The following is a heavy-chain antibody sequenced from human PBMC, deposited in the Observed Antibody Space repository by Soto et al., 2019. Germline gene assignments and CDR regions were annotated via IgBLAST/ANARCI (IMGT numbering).Heavy chain of an antibody. V-gene: IGHV3-7*04. Sequence: EVQLVESGGNLVQPGGSLRLSCVGSGFTFSSNWMTWVRQAPGKGLEWVANIRQDGSEINYVDSVKGRFTISRDNTNNSLYLQMNSLRAEDTAIYYCAREVVVSRGASYFGYWGPGTLVTVSS. CDR1: GFTFSSNW. CDR3: AREVVVSRGASYFGY. J-gene: IGHJ4*02. CDR2: IRQDGSEI. D-gene: IGHD2-2*01.